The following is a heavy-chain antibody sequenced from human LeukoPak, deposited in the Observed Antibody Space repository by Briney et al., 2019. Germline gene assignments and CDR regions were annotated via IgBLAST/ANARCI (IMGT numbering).Heavy chain of an antibody. V-gene: IGHV1-2*06. D-gene: IGHD3-22*01. CDR3: ARLPLTYYYDSSGYPDDY. CDR1: GYMFSTSY. J-gene: IGHJ4*02. CDR2: INPNSGVA. Sequence: ASVKVSCKASGYMFSTSYMHWVRQAPGQGLEWMGRINPNSGVANYAQKFQGRVTMTRDTSISTAYMELSRLRSDDTAVYYCARLPLTYYYDSSGYPDDYWGQGTLVTVSS.